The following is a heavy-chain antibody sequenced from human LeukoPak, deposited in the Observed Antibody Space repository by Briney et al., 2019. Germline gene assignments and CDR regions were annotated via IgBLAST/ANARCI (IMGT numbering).Heavy chain of an antibody. Sequence: GGSLRLSCAASGFTFSNHWMHWVRQAPGKGLVWVSRISGDGSSTRYADSVKGRFTISRDNAKNTLFLQTNSLRAEDTAVYYCARDNNWNYPDYWGQGTLVTVSS. V-gene: IGHV3-74*01. CDR2: ISGDGSST. CDR1: GFTFSNHW. D-gene: IGHD1-7*01. CDR3: ARDNNWNYPDY. J-gene: IGHJ4*02.